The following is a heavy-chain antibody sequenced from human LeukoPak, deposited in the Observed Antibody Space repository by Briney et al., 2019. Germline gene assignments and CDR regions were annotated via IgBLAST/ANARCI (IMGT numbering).Heavy chain of an antibody. Sequence: SETLSLTCTVSGGSISSSSYYWGWIRQPPEKGLEWIGSIYYSGSTYYNPSLKSRVTITVDTSKNQFSLKLSSVTAADTAVYYCARDRIAAQSGFDYWGQGTLVTVSS. D-gene: IGHD6-13*01. CDR3: ARDRIAAQSGFDY. CDR1: GGSISSSSYY. V-gene: IGHV4-39*07. CDR2: IYYSGST. J-gene: IGHJ4*02.